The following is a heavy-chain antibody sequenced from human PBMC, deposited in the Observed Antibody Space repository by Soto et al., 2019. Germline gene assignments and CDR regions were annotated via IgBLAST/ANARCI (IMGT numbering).Heavy chain of an antibody. J-gene: IGHJ4*02. CDR1: GFTFSGSW. CDR2: INGDGSGT. V-gene: IGHV3-74*01. D-gene: IGHD3-3*01. CDR3: ARGIFGLGTANDY. Sequence: EVQLVESGGGLVQPGGSLRISCAASGFTFSGSWMHWVRQAPGKGLVWVSRINGDGSGTSYADFVKGRFTISRDDAKNTLFLQMNGLRAEDTAVYYCARGIFGLGTANDYWGQGTLVTVSS.